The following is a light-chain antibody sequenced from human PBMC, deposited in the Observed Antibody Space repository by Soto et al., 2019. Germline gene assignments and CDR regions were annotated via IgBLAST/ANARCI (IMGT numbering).Light chain of an antibody. J-gene: IGKJ5*01. Sequence: DIQMTQSPSSVSASVGDRVTITCRATQGLSDSSAWYQQKPGKAPKLLISVTSRLQSGVPSRFSGSASGTDFTLTIDRLQPEDLATYYCQQGHNWPLTFGQGTRLEIK. CDR3: QQGHNWPLT. CDR1: QGLSDS. CDR2: VTS. V-gene: IGKV1-12*01.